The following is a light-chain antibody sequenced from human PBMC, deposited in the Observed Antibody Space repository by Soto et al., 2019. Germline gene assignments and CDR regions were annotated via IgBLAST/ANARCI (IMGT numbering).Light chain of an antibody. J-gene: IGLJ1*01. Sequence: QSVLTQPPSVSGAPGQRVTMSCTGSSSNIGAGYNVHWYQQLPGTAPKLLIYINTNRPSGVPDRFSGSKSGTSASLAITGLQAEDEGEYYCSLYTTGSTYVFGPGTKVTVL. V-gene: IGLV1-40*01. CDR1: SSNIGAGYN. CDR3: SLYTTGSTYV. CDR2: INT.